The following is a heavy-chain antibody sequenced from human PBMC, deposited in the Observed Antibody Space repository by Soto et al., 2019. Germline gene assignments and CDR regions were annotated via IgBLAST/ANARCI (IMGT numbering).Heavy chain of an antibody. J-gene: IGHJ6*02. CDR3: TTENSYTIFGVGDYYYYGMDV. CDR1: GFTFSNAW. V-gene: IGHV3-15*07. D-gene: IGHD3-3*01. Sequence: GGSLRLSCAASGFTFSNAWMNWVRQAPGKGLEWVGRIKSKTDGGTTDYAAPVKGRFTISRDDSKNTLYLQMNSLKTEDTAVYYCTTENSYTIFGVGDYYYYGMDVWGQGTTVTVSS. CDR2: IKSKTDGGTT.